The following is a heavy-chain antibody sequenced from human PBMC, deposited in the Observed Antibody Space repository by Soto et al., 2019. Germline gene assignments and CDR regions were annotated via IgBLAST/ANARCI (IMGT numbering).Heavy chain of an antibody. D-gene: IGHD6-19*01. V-gene: IGHV3-11*01. CDR2: ISSSGSSI. CDR3: ASSALAGTFDY. Sequence: GGSLRLSCAASGFAFSGYYMNWVRQAPGKGLEWLSYISSSGSSIYYADSVKGRFTISRNYAQNSLYLQMNNLRAEDTAVYYCASSALAGTFDYWGQGTLVTAPQ. J-gene: IGHJ4*02. CDR1: GFAFSGYY.